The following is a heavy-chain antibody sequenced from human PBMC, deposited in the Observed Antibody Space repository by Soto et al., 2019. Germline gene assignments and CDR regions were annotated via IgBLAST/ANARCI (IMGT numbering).Heavy chain of an antibody. J-gene: IGHJ4*02. CDR2: ISHDGSVK. V-gene: IGHV3-30-3*01. CDR1: GFVFSRHN. Sequence: QVQLVESGGGVVQPGKSLRLSCAASGFVFSRHNMHWVRQAPGKGLEWVAVISHDGSVKFYADSGKGRFSISRDSSESKLNLQMNSLGAEDTAVYYCAREGEAVAGSFDDWCQGNLVTVSS. CDR3: AREGEAVAGSFDD. D-gene: IGHD6-19*01.